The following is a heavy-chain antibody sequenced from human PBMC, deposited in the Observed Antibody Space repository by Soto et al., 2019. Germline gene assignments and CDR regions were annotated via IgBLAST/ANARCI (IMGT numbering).Heavy chain of an antibody. V-gene: IGHV4-59*01. CDR1: GASMSSYY. CDR3: PGLPAGEGNWFDP. D-gene: IGHD6-13*01. Sequence: QVQLQESGPGLVKPSETLSLTCNVSGASMSSYYWSWVRQPPGKGLEWIGYIFHSGSSNYSPSLKSRVTMSVHPSRSQFCLRLSFLTVADTAVCYCPGLPAGEGNWFDPWGQGTLVTVSS. J-gene: IGHJ5*02. CDR2: IFHSGSS.